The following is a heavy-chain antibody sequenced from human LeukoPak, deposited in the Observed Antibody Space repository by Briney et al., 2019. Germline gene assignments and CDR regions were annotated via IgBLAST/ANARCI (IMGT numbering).Heavy chain of an antibody. CDR1: GFTFSGYE. CDR2: ISSSGSTI. Sequence: PGGSLRLSCAASGFTFSGYEMNWVRQAPGKGLEWVSYISSSGSTIYYADSVKGRFTISRDNAKNSLYLQMNSLRAEDTAVYYCARVGLGASLDAFDIWGQGTMVAVSS. CDR3: ARVGLGASLDAFDI. V-gene: IGHV3-48*03. J-gene: IGHJ3*02. D-gene: IGHD3-10*01.